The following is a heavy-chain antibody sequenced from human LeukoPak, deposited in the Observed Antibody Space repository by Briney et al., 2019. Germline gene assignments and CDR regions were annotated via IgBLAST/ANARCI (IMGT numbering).Heavy chain of an antibody. CDR2: FDPEDGET. CDR3: ARYSGSYYVDY. J-gene: IGHJ4*02. CDR1: GYTLTELS. D-gene: IGHD1-26*01. V-gene: IGHV1-24*01. Sequence: ASVKVSCKVSGYTLTELSMHWVRQAPGKGLEWMGGFDPEDGETIYAQKFQGRVTMTTDTSTSTAYMELRSLRSDDTAVYYCARYSGSYYVDYWGQGTLVTVSS.